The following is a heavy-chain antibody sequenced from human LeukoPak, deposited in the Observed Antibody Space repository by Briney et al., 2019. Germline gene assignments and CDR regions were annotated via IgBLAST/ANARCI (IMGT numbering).Heavy chain of an antibody. CDR1: GFTFSSYS. V-gene: IGHV3-21*01. Sequence: PGGSLRLSCAASGFTFSSYSMNWVRQAPGKGLEWVSSISSSSSYIYYADSVKGRFTISRDNAKNSLYLQMNSLRAEDTAVYYCATFVQPYSCGYGGDYWGQGTLVTVSS. CDR3: ATFVQPYSCGYGGDY. J-gene: IGHJ4*02. CDR2: ISSSSSYI. D-gene: IGHD5-18*01.